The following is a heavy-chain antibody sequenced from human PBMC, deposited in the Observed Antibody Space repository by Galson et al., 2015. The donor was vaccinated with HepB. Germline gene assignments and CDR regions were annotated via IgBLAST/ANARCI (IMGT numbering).Heavy chain of an antibody. CDR1: GGSVSSGSYY. CDR2: IHYSGST. Sequence: QVQLQESGPGLVEPSETLSLTCTVSGGSVSSGSYYWSWIRQPPGKGLEWIGYIHYSGSTNYNPSLKSRVTISIDTAKNKFSLRLNSVTAADTSVYFCARDQYGDYGWFDPWGQGTLVTVSS. J-gene: IGHJ5*02. CDR3: ARDQYGDYGWFDP. D-gene: IGHD4-17*01. V-gene: IGHV4-61*01.